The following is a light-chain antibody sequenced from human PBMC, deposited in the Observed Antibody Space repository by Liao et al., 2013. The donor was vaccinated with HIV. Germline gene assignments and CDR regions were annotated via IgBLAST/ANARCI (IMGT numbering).Light chain of an antibody. CDR3: QAWDSNSWV. V-gene: IGLV3-1*01. CDR2: EDT. J-gene: IGLJ3*02. CDR1: KLGDKY. Sequence: SYDLTQSSSVSVSPGQTASITCSGDKLGDKYVSWYQQRPGHSPILVIYEDTKRPSGIPERFSGSNSGNTATLTISGTQTMDEADYYCQAWDSNSWVFGGGTELTVL.